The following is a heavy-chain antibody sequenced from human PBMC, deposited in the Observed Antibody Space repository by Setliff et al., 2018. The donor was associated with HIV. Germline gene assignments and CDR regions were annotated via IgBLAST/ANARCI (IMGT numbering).Heavy chain of an antibody. CDR3: ARVPNWGSAPFAYDV. CDR2: ILDSGST. D-gene: IGHD7-27*01. CDR1: GASISSGGYY. Sequence: SETLSLTCTVSGASISSGGYYWNWIRQLPGKGLESIGYILDSGSTYYNPSLRGRLSMSIDTSANQFSVELTSVTAADTALYFCARVPNWGSAPFAYDVWGLGTMVNVSS. J-gene: IGHJ3*01. V-gene: IGHV4-31*03.